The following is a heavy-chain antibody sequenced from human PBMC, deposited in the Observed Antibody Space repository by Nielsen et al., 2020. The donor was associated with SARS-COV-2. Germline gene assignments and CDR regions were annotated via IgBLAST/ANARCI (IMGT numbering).Heavy chain of an antibody. CDR1: GFTVSSNY. V-gene: IGHV4-39*01. CDR3: ARLGPIFDY. J-gene: IGHJ4*02. Sequence: GSLRLSCAASGFTVSSNYMSWVRQAPGKGLEWIGSIYYSGSTYYNPSLKSRVTISVDTSKNQFSLKLSSVTAADTAVYYCARLGPIFDYWGQGTLVTVSS. CDR2: IYYSGST.